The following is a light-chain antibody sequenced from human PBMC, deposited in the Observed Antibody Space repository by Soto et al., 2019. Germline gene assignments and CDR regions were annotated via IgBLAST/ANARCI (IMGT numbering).Light chain of an antibody. J-gene: IGKJ4*01. Sequence: ETVMTQSPAALSVSPGERATLSCRASQSVSSYLAWYQQKPGQPPRLLIYDASKRATGIPARFSGSGSGTDFTLTISSLQSEDFAVYYCQQCKDWPLTFGGGTKVDIK. CDR3: QQCKDWPLT. CDR1: QSVSSY. V-gene: IGKV3D-15*01. CDR2: DAS.